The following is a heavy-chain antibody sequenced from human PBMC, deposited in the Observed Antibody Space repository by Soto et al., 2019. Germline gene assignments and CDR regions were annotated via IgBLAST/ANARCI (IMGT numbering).Heavy chain of an antibody. CDR2: ISAYNGNT. CDR1: GYTFPNYG. Sequence: QVQLVQSGVEVKKPGASVKVSCKASGYTFPNYGINWVRQAPGQGLEWMGWISAYNGNTDIAQKHQGTVTVTTDTSTATAYMEITNLRSDDTSVYYCASDVIPYCGTDCYPGSFHHWGQGTLVIVSS. CDR3: ASDVIPYCGTDCYPGSFHH. D-gene: IGHD2-21*02. J-gene: IGHJ1*01. V-gene: IGHV1-18*04.